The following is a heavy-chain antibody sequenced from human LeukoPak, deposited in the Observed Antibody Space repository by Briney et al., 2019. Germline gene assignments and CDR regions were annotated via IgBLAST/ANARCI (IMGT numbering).Heavy chain of an antibody. Sequence: SVKVSCKASGGTFSSYGISWVRQAPGQGLEWMGRIIPILGIANYAQKFQGRVTITADKSTSAAYMELSSLRSEDTAVYYCARDWYYYDSSGYFDYWGQGTLVTVSS. CDR2: IIPILGIA. CDR3: ARDWYYYDSSGYFDY. V-gene: IGHV1-69*04. J-gene: IGHJ4*02. D-gene: IGHD3-22*01. CDR1: GGTFSSYG.